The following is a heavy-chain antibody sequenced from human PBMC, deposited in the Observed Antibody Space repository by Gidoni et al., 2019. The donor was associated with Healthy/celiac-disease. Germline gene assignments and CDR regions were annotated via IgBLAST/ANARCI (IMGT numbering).Heavy chain of an antibody. V-gene: IGHV3-21*01. Sequence: EVQLVASGGGLVKPGGSLRLSCAASGFTFSSYSMNWVRQAPGKGLEWVSSISSSSSYIYYADSVKGRFTISRDNAKNSLYLQMNSLRAEDTAVYYCAREGGGYSYDFDYWGQGTLVTVSS. D-gene: IGHD5-18*01. CDR2: ISSSSSYI. J-gene: IGHJ4*02. CDR1: GFTFSSYS. CDR3: AREGGGYSYDFDY.